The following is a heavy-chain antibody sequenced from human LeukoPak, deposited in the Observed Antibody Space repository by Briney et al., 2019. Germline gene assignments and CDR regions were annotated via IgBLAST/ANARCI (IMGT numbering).Heavy chain of an antibody. Sequence: PGGSLRLSCAASGFTFSSYWMSWVRQAPGKGLEWVANIKQDGSEKYYVDSVKGRFTISRDNAKNSLYLQMNSLRAEDTAVYYCARELLSNYGNWFDPWGQGTLVTVSS. CDR3: ARELLSNYGNWFDP. J-gene: IGHJ5*02. CDR1: GFTFSSYW. V-gene: IGHV3-7*01. D-gene: IGHD4-11*01. CDR2: IKQDGSEK.